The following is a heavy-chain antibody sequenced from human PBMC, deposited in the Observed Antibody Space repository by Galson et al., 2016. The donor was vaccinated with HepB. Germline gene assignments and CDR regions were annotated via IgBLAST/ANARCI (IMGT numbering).Heavy chain of an antibody. V-gene: IGHV4-59*01. Sequence: SETLSLTCTVSGGSISSYYWNWVRQPPGKGLEWIGYMYYSGRTYYNPSLQSRVSMSVDTSKNQFSLKLTSVTAADTAVYYCARSADDGDYLYYWGQGALVTVSS. D-gene: IGHD4-17*01. CDR2: MYYSGRT. CDR3: ARSADDGDYLYY. J-gene: IGHJ4*02. CDR1: GGSISSYY.